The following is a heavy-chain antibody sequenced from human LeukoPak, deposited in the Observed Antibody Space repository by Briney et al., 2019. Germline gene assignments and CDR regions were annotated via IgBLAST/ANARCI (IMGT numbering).Heavy chain of an antibody. D-gene: IGHD3-22*01. CDR1: GGSISSYY. Sequence: TSETLSLTCTVSGGSISSYYWSWIRQPPGKGLEWIGYIYYSGSTNYNPSLKSRVTISVDKSKNQFSLKLSSVTAADTAVYYCARDYPSSGIDYWGQGTLVTVSS. J-gene: IGHJ4*02. CDR3: ARDYPSSGIDY. V-gene: IGHV4-59*12. CDR2: IYYSGST.